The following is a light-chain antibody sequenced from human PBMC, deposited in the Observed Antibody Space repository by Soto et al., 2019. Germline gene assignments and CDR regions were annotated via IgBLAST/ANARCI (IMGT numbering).Light chain of an antibody. CDR1: QSISGW. V-gene: IGKV1-5*03. Sequence: DIQMTQSPSTLSASVGDRVSITCRASQSISGWLAWYQQKPGKAPKLLIYKASSLESGVPSRFSGSGSGTEFTLTISSLQPDDFANYYCQEYNTHSRYTFGQGTKLEIK. CDR3: QEYNTHSRYT. CDR2: KAS. J-gene: IGKJ2*01.